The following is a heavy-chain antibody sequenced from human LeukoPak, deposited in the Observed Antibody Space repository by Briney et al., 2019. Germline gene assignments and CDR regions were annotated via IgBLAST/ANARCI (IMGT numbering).Heavy chain of an antibody. V-gene: IGHV1-69*05. CDR2: IIPIFGTA. J-gene: IGHJ4*02. D-gene: IGHD6-19*01. Sequence: SVTVSCKASGGTFSSYAISWVRQAPGQELEWMGRIIPIFGTANYAQKFQGRVTITTDESTSTAYMELSSLRSEDTAVYYCARDQGYSSGWSLGYWGQGTLVTVSS. CDR3: ARDQGYSSGWSLGY. CDR1: GGTFSSYA.